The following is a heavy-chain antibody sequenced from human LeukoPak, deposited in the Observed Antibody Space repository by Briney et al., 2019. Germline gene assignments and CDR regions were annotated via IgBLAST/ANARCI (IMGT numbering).Heavy chain of an antibody. J-gene: IGHJ4*02. CDR3: AKQSAGSSTWYSLHFDY. CDR2: ISGSGGST. V-gene: IGHV3-23*01. Sequence: GGSLRLSCAASGFTFSSYAMSWVRQAPGKGLEWVSAISGSGGSTYYADSVKGRFTISRDNSKNTLYLQMDSLRAEDTAVYFCAKQSAGSSTWYSLHFDYWGQGTLVTVSS. D-gene: IGHD2-2*01. CDR1: GFTFSSYA.